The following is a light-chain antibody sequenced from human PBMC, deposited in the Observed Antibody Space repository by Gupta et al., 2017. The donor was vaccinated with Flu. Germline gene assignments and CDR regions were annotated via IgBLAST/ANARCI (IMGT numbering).Light chain of an antibody. CDR2: GVS. V-gene: IGKV3-20*01. J-gene: IGKJ1*01. Sequence: ENGLTQSPGTLSLSPGERATVSCRASQSLTGGHLAWYQHKPGQPPRLLINGVSTRASGIPARFSGSGSGTEFTLTISGREPEDFAVYHCHQEGSAPDTFGQGTMVEI. CDR1: QSLTGGH. CDR3: HQEGSAPDT.